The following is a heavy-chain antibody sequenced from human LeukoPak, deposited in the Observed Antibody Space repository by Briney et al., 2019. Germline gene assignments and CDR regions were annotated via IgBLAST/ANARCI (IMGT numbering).Heavy chain of an antibody. CDR2: IYYSGST. CDR1: GGSISSSSYY. V-gene: IGHV4-39*01. Sequence: SETLSLTCTVSGGSISSSSYYWGWIRQPPGKGLEWIGSIYYSGSTYYNPSLKSRVTISVDTSKNQFSLKLSSVTAADTAVYYCARMKDIVVVPAAPTTGERDAFDIWGQGTMVTVSS. J-gene: IGHJ3*02. CDR3: ARMKDIVVVPAAPTTGERDAFDI. D-gene: IGHD2-2*01.